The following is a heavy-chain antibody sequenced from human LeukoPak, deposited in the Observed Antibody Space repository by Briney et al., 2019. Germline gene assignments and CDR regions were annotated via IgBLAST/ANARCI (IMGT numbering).Heavy chain of an antibody. D-gene: IGHD3/OR15-3a*01. CDR3: ARQTGSGLFILP. CDR1: GVSISSSNSY. CDR2: IYYSGNT. Sequence: PSETLSLTSTVSGVSISSSNSYWGWIRQPPGKGLEWIGSIYYSGNTYYNASLKSQVSISIDTSKNQFSLRLTSVTAADTAVYYCARQTGSGLFILPGGQGTLVTVSS. V-gene: IGHV4-39*01. J-gene: IGHJ4*02.